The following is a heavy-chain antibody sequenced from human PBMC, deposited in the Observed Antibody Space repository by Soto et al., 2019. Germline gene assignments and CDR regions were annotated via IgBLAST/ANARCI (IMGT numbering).Heavy chain of an antibody. CDR2: ISSSSSYI. Sequence: GSLRLSCAASGFTFSSYSMNWVRQAPGKGLEWVSSISSSSSYIYYADSVKSRFTISRDNAKNSLYLQMNSLRAEDTAVYYCARDRRGGMDVWGQGTTVTVSS. J-gene: IGHJ6*02. CDR3: ARDRRGGMDV. V-gene: IGHV3-21*01. CDR1: GFTFSSYS. D-gene: IGHD3-10*01.